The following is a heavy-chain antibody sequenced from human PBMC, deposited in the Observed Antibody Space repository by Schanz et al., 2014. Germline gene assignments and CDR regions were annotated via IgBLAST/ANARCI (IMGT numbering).Heavy chain of an antibody. Sequence: QVQMVKSGGGVVQPGRSLRLSCAASGFAFSNYGMHWVRQAPGKGLEWVAVIWSDGSGKYYADSVKGRFTISRDSPKNTLYLQMNSLRAEDTALYYCARDSGPYYDKSMDVWGQGTTVAVSS. CDR2: IWSDGSGK. J-gene: IGHJ6*02. CDR3: ARDSGPYYDKSMDV. CDR1: GFAFSNYG. D-gene: IGHD3-9*01. V-gene: IGHV3-33*01.